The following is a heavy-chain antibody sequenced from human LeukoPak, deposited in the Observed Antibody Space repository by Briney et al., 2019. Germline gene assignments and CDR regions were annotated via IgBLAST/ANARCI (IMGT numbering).Heavy chain of an antibody. J-gene: IGHJ4*02. CDR1: GFTVSSNY. CDR2: IYSGGST. CDR3: ARQPGSSGWPFDY. Sequence: PGGSLRLSCAASGFTVSSNYMSWVRQAPGKGLEWVSVIYSGGSTYYADSVKGRFTISRDNSKNTLYLQMNSLRAEDTAVYYCARQPGSSGWPFDYWGQGTLVTVSS. D-gene: IGHD6-19*01. V-gene: IGHV3-53*01.